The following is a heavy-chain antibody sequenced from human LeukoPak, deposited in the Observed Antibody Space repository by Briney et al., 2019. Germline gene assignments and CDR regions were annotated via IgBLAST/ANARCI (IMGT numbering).Heavy chain of an antibody. CDR3: ARDNSVGDNAWWFDP. CDR2: MNPNSGNT. V-gene: IGHV1-8*01. CDR1: GYTFTSYD. D-gene: IGHD1-26*01. Sequence: AASVKVSCKASGYTFTSYDINWVRQATGQGREWMRWMNPNSGNTGYAQKFQGRVTMTRDMSTSTDYMELSSLRSEDTAIYYCARDNSVGDNAWWFDPWGQGTLVTVSS. J-gene: IGHJ5*02.